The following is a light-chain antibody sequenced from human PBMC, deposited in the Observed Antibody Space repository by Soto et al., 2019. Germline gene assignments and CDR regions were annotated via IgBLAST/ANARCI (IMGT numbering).Light chain of an antibody. J-gene: IGKJ2*01. V-gene: IGKV2-28*01. CDR2: LGS. CDR3: MQGLRPMYT. CDR1: QTLLHSNGYTY. Sequence: LALTQSPLSLSVTPGEPASISCRSSQTLLHSNGYTYLNWYLQKPGQSPQLLIYLGSNRASGVPDRFSGSGSGTDFTLKINRVQAEDVGVFYCMQGLRPMYTFGQGTKLEIK.